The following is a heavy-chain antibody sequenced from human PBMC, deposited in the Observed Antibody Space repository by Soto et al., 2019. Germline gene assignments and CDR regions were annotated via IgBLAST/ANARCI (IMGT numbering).Heavy chain of an antibody. CDR2: IWYDGSNK. CDR3: ARDKLGCSGGSCYSPGYYYYGMDV. Sequence: PXGSLGLSCAASGFTFSSYGMHWVRQAPGKGLEWVAVIWYDGSNKYYADSVKGRFTISRDNSKNTLYLQMNSLRAEDTAVYYCARDKLGCSGGSCYSPGYYYYGMDVWGQGTTVTVSS. CDR1: GFTFSSYG. J-gene: IGHJ6*02. V-gene: IGHV3-33*01. D-gene: IGHD2-15*01.